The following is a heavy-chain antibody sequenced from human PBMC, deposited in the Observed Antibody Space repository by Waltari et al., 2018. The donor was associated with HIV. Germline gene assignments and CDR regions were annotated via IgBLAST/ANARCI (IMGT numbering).Heavy chain of an antibody. V-gene: IGHV3-66*02. J-gene: IGHJ6*02. CDR1: GFTVSSNY. CDR2: IYSGGST. D-gene: IGHD2-2*01. Sequence: EVQLVESGGGLVQPGGSLRLSCAASGFTVSSNYMSWVRQAPGKGLEWVSVIYSGGSTYYADSVKGRFTISRDNSKNTLYLQMNSLRAEDTAVYYCARVNADCSSTSCYDYYYYGMDVWGQGTTVTVSS. CDR3: ARVNADCSSTSCYDYYYYGMDV.